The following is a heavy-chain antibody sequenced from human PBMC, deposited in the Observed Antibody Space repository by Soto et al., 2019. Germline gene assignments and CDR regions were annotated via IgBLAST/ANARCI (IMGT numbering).Heavy chain of an antibody. CDR3: ARDGLTNPNAYYYYGMDV. V-gene: IGHV4-4*02. D-gene: IGHD2-8*01. CDR2: IYHSGST. Sequence: SETLSLTCAVSGGSIRSSNWWSWVRQPPGKGLEWIGEIYHSGSTNYNPSLKSRVTISMDKSKNQFSLKLSSVTAADTAVYYCARDGLTNPNAYYYYGMDVWGQGTTVT. CDR1: GGSIRSSNW. J-gene: IGHJ6*02.